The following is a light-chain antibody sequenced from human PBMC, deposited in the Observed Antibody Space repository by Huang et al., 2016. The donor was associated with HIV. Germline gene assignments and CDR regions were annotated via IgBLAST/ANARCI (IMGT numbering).Light chain of an antibody. CDR2: DAT. CDR3: QQRIQWPRLT. V-gene: IGKV3-11*01. J-gene: IGKJ4*01. Sequence: EIVLTQSPATLSLSPGERANLSCRASQNITSFLAWYRQKPGQAPRLLIFDATNRATGTPARFSGSGSGTDFTLTIHSLEPEDFAVYYCQQRIQWPRLTFGGGTRVEMK. CDR1: QNITSF.